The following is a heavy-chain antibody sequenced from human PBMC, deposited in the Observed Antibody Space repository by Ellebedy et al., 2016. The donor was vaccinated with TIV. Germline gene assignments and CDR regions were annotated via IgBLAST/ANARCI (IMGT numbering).Heavy chain of an antibody. CDR3: VRDQWLGRAYYFDS. CDR2: VKQDGSEE. V-gene: IGHV3-7*01. D-gene: IGHD6-19*01. J-gene: IGHJ4*02. Sequence: GESLKISCEASGFTFSNYWMSWVRQTPGKGLEWVANVKQDGSEENYVDSVKGRFSISRDNTKNSLYVQMNSLRDEDTAVYYCVRDQWLGRAYYFDSWGQGTLVTVSS. CDR1: GFTFSNYW.